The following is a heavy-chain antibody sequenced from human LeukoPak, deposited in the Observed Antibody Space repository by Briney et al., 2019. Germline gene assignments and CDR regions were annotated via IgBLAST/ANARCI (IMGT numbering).Heavy chain of an antibody. V-gene: IGHV3-30-3*01. J-gene: IGHJ4*02. CDR3: AGDSVPGWAADY. CDR2: ISYDGSNK. CDR1: GFTFSSYA. D-gene: IGHD2-15*01. Sequence: PGGSLRLSCAASGFTFSSYAMHWVRQAPGKGLEWVAVISYDGSNKYYADSVKGRFTISRDNSKNTLYLQMNSLRAEDTAVYYCAGDSVPGWAADYWGQGTLVTVSS.